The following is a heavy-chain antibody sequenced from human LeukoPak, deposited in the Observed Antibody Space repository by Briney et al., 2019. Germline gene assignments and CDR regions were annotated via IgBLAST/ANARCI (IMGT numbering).Heavy chain of an antibody. CDR3: TRGGYYGIQYFQH. V-gene: IGHV3-53*01. D-gene: IGHD1-26*01. CDR2: IYSGGST. J-gene: IGHJ1*01. CDR1: GFTVSSNY. Sequence: PGGSLRLSCAASGFTVSSNYMTWVRQAPGKGLEWVSTIYSGGSTFYSDSVKGRFTVSRDNSKNTLYLQMNSLKTEDTAVYYCTRGGYYGIQYFQHWGQGTLVTVSS.